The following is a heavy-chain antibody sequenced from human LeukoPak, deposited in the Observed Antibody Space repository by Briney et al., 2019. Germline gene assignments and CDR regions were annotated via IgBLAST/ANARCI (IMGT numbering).Heavy chain of an antibody. J-gene: IGHJ4*02. CDR1: GGSISSSSYY. Sequence: SETLSLTCTVSGGSISSSSYYWGWIRQPPGKGLEWIGSIYYSGSTYYNPSLKSRVTISVDTSKNQFSLKLSSVTAADTAVYYCARQKSDVVVVAATLDYWGQGTLVTVSS. D-gene: IGHD2-15*01. CDR3: ARQKSDVVVVAATLDY. V-gene: IGHV4-39*01. CDR2: IYYSGST.